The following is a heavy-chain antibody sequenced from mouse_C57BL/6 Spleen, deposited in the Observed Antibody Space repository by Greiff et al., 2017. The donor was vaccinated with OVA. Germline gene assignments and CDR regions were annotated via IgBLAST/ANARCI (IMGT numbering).Heavy chain of an antibody. CDR2: IYPRSGNT. D-gene: IGHD1-1*01. CDR1: GYTFTSYG. Sequence: LQESGAELARPGASVKLSCKASGYTFTSYGISWVKQRTGQGLEWIGEIYPRSGNTYYNEKFKGKATLTADKSSSTAYMELRSLTSEDSAVYFCARRYYYGSSYYFDYWGQGTTLTVSS. V-gene: IGHV1-81*01. J-gene: IGHJ2*01. CDR3: ARRYYYGSSYYFDY.